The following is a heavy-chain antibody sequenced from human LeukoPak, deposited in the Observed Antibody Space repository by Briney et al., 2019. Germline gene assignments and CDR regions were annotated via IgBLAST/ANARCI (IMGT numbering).Heavy chain of an antibody. V-gene: IGHV3-53*01. CDR1: GFTVSSNY. J-gene: IGHJ4*02. Sequence: GGSLRLSCAASGFTVSSNYMTWVRQAPGKGLEWVSVFYTGGHTYYADSVKGRFTISRDTSKNTVYLQMNSLRTDDTAVYYCATFSYAGNAGGSVGYWGQGTLVTVSS. CDR2: FYTGGHT. D-gene: IGHD4-23*01. CDR3: ATFSYAGNAGGSVGY.